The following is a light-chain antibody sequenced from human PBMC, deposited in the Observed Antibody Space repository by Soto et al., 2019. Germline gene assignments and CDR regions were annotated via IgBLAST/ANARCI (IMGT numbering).Light chain of an antibody. CDR2: DTS. Sequence: DIQMTQSPSSLSATVGDRVTITCRASQDISSWLAWFQQKSGKAPKSLIYDTSSLQSGVPSRFSGSGSGTDFTLTISSLQPEDFATYYCQQYKPYPLTFGGGTKVDIK. CDR1: QDISSW. V-gene: IGKV1D-16*01. J-gene: IGKJ4*01. CDR3: QQYKPYPLT.